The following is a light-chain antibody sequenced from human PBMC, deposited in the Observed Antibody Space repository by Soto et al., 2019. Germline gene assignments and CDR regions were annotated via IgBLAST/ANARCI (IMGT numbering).Light chain of an antibody. CDR1: QNIRNY. CDR3: QQDNNYWYS. CDR2: AAS. J-gene: IGKJ2*03. V-gene: IGKV1-17*01. Sequence: DSQISQSHSSLCASVGDRFAITCGASQNIRNYLNWYQQKPGKAPKVLIYAASSLQSGVPSRFSGSGSGTEFSLTISSLQPDDFATYYCQQDNNYWYSFGQGTKVDI.